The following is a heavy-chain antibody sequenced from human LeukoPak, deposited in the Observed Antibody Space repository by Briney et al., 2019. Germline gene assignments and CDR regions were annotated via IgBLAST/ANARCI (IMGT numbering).Heavy chain of an antibody. CDR2: ITPIFGTA. V-gene: IGHV1-69*13. CDR3: AREWGLESSGYYYAY. Sequence: SMKVSCKASGRTFSRITMSWVRQAPGQGFEWMGRITPIFGTANFAQKFQGRVSITADESTSTAFMELSSLRSEDTAVYYCAREWGLESSGYYYAYWGQGTLVTVSS. J-gene: IGHJ4*02. D-gene: IGHD3-22*01. CDR1: GRTFSRIT.